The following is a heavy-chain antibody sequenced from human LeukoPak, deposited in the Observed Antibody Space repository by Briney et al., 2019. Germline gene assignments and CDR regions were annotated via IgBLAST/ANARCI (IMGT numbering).Heavy chain of an antibody. CDR1: GGSFSIYY. V-gene: IGHV4-34*01. CDR2: IYHSGST. CDR3: ARAPDAFDI. Sequence: PSETLSLTCAVYGGSFSIYYWSWLRQPPGKGLEWIGEIYHSGSTNYNPSLKSRVTISVDKSKNQFSLKLSSVTAADTAVYYCARAPDAFDIWGQGTMVTVSS. J-gene: IGHJ3*02.